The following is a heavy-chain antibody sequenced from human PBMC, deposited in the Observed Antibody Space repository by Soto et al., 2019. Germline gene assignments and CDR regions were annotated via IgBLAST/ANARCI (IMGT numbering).Heavy chain of an antibody. CDR1: GFSLSTSGVD. CDR2: IYWDDDK. Sequence: QITLKESGPTLVKPTQTLTLTCTFSGFSLSTSGVDVGWIRQPPGKALEWLALIYWDDDKLYSPSLKSRLTITNNTYKNQVVLTMTNMDPLDTAKYYCAHRRPYSTSQEYFFDYWGQGTLVTVSS. CDR3: AHRRPYSTSQEYFFDY. V-gene: IGHV2-5*02. J-gene: IGHJ4*02. D-gene: IGHD6-6*01.